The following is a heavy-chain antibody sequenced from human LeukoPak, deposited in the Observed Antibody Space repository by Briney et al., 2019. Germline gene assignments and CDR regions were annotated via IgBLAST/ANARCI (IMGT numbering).Heavy chain of an antibody. CDR3: ARDGGSGWYGEFDY. Sequence: SETLSLTCTVSGGSISSYYWSWIRQSLGKGLEWIGYIYYSGSTNYNPSLKSRVTISVDTSKNQFSLKLSSVTAADTAVYYCARDGGSGWYGEFDYWGQGTLVTVSS. J-gene: IGHJ4*02. V-gene: IGHV4-59*01. CDR2: IYYSGST. D-gene: IGHD6-19*01. CDR1: GGSISSYY.